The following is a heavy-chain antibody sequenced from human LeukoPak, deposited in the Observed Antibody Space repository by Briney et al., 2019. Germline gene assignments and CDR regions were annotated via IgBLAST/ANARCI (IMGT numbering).Heavy chain of an antibody. V-gene: IGHV3-21*01. D-gene: IGHD5-18*01. Sequence: GGSLRLSCAASGFTFSSYSMNWVRQAPGKGLEWVSSISSSSSYIYYADSVKGRFTISRDNAKNSLYPQMNSLRAEDTAVYYCAREVDTAMVPTYMDVWGKGTTVTVSS. CDR1: GFTFSSYS. CDR2: ISSSSSYI. CDR3: AREVDTAMVPTYMDV. J-gene: IGHJ6*03.